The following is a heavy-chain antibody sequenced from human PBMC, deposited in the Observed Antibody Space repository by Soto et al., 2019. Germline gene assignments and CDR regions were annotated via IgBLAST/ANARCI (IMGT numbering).Heavy chain of an antibody. D-gene: IGHD5-18*01. CDR3: AKGLDTAMDRAGGDY. CDR1: GFTFSSYG. Sequence: QVQLVESGGGVVQPGRSLRLSCAASGFTFSSYGMHWVRQAPGKGLEWVAVISYDGSNKYYADSVKGRFTISRDNSKNTLYLQMNSLRAEDTAVYYCAKGLDTAMDRAGGDYWGQGTLVTVSS. J-gene: IGHJ4*02. V-gene: IGHV3-30*18. CDR2: ISYDGSNK.